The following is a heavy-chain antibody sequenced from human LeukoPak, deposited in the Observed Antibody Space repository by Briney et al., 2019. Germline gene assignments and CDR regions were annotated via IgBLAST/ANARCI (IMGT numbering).Heavy chain of an antibody. J-gene: IGHJ4*02. V-gene: IGHV3-53*01. Sequence: GGSLRLSCAASGFTFRNYWMSWVRQAPGKGLDWVSVLYSDGNTKYADSVQGRFTISRDNSKNTLYLEMNSLSPDDTAVYYCARGVEPLAANTLAYWGQGTLVTVSS. CDR3: ARGVEPLAANTLAY. CDR1: GFTFRNYW. D-gene: IGHD1-14*01. CDR2: LYSDGNT.